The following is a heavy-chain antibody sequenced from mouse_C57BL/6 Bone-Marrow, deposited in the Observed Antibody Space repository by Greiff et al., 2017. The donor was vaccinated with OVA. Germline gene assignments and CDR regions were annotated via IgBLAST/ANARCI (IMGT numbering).Heavy chain of an antibody. Sequence: QVQLQQPGAELVKPGASVKLSCKASGYTFTSYWMHWVKQRPGRGLEWIGRIDPNSGGTKYNEKFKSKATLTVDKPSSTAYMQLSSLTSEDSAVYYGARGDLLWLPTSFDYWGKGTTLTVSS. V-gene: IGHV1-72*01. CDR1: GYTFTSYW. J-gene: IGHJ2*01. CDR3: ARGDLLWLPTSFDY. CDR2: IDPNSGGT. D-gene: IGHD2-2*01.